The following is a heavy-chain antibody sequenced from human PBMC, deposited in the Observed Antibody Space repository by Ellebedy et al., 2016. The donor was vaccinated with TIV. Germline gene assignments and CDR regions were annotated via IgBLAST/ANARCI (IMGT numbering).Heavy chain of an antibody. V-gene: IGHV3-7*01. D-gene: IGHD3-9*01. J-gene: IGHJ4*02. Sequence: GESLKISCAASGFTFSRSWMHWVRQAPGKGLEWVANINEDGGEKYYVDSVRGRFTISRDNAKNSLYLQMNSLRVEDTAVYYCARESFRYFDWDYWGQGTPVTVSS. CDR3: ARESFRYFDWDY. CDR2: INEDGGEK. CDR1: GFTFSRSW.